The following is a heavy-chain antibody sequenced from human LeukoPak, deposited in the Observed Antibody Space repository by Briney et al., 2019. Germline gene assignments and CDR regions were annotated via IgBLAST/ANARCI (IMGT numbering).Heavy chain of an antibody. V-gene: IGHV1-18*01. J-gene: IGHJ4*02. D-gene: IGHD3-22*01. CDR2: ISACNGNT. Sequence: ASVKVSCKASGYTFTSYGISWVRQAPGQGLEWMGWISACNGNTNYAQKLQGRVTMTTDTSTSTAYMELRSLRSDDTAVYYCATTPTRYYDSSGYYWDYWGQGTLVTVSS. CDR1: GYTFTSYG. CDR3: ATTPTRYYDSSGYYWDY.